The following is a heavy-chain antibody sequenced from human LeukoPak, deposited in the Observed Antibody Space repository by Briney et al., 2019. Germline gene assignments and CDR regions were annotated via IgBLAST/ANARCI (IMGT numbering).Heavy chain of an antibody. CDR2: IYTTGST. CDR3: ARSYPGYYYFMDV. Sequence: SETLSLACTVSGGSISNYYWNWIRQPAGKGLEWIGRIYTTGSTNYNPSLKNRVTMSVDTSKTQFSLKLSSVTAADTAVYYCARSYPGYYYFMDVWGKGTTVTISS. V-gene: IGHV4-4*07. J-gene: IGHJ6*03. CDR1: GGSISNYY.